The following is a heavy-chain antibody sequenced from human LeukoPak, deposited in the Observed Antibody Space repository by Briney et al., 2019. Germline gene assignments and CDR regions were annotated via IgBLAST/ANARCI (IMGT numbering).Heavy chain of an antibody. J-gene: IGHJ4*02. V-gene: IGHV4-61*01. D-gene: IGHD3-9*01. Sequence: PSETLSLTCTVSGGSVSSDSYYWSWIRQPPGKGLEWIGYVYYSGSTNYNPSLKSRVTISVDTSKNQFSLKLSSVTAADTAVYYCARQTLTGYYYYFDYWGQGTLVTVSS. CDR1: GGSVSSDSYY. CDR3: ARQTLTGYYYYFDY. CDR2: VYYSGST.